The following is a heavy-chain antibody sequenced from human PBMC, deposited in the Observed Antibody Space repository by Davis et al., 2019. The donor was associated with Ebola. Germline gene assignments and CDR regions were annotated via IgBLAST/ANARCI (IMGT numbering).Heavy chain of an antibody. CDR2: IYYSGST. V-gene: IGHV4-59*01. CDR1: GGSISSYY. CDR3: AREGYSSAWPSFFDY. J-gene: IGHJ4*02. Sequence: SETLSLTCTVSGGSISSYYWSWIRQPPGKGLEWIGYIYYSGSTIYNTSLKSRVTIPVDPSKKQFSLKLSSVTAADTAVYYCAREGYSSAWPSFFDYWGQGTLVTVSS. D-gene: IGHD6-19*01.